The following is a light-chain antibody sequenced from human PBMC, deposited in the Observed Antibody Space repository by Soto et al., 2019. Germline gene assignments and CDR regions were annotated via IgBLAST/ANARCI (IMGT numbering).Light chain of an antibody. V-gene: IGLV2-14*03. CDR3: SSYTASAPFYI. CDR1: RTDVDGYGY. J-gene: IGLJ1*01. Sequence: QSVLTQPASVSGSPGQSITISCTGARTDVDGYGYVTWYQQHPGQAPKLMIYDVNNRPSGVSHRFSGSKSGDTASLTISGLQAEDDADYYCSSYTASAPFYIFGTGTKVTVL. CDR2: DVN.